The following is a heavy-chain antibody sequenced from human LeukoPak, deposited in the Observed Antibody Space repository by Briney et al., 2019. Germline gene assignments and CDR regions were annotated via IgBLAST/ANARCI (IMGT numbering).Heavy chain of an antibody. CDR2: IYYSGST. CDR1: GGSISSSSYY. V-gene: IGHV4-39*01. CDR3: ARLAVVTGAKGFGPLDAFDI. D-gene: IGHD2-21*02. J-gene: IGHJ3*02. Sequence: SETLSLTCTVSGGSISSSSYYWGWIRQPPGTGLEWIGSIYYSGSTYYNPSLKSRVTISVDTSKNQFSLKLSSVTAADTAVYYCARLAVVTGAKGFGPLDAFDIWGQGTMVTVSS.